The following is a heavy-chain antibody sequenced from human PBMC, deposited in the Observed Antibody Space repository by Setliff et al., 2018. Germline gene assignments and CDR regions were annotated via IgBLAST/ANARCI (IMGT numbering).Heavy chain of an antibody. D-gene: IGHD1-1*01. CDR1: GGSFSDYY. V-gene: IGHV4-30-4*08. J-gene: IGHJ4*02. CDR3: ASAEYTDYYFDY. Sequence: SETLSLTCAVYGGSFSDYYWSWIRQPPGKGLEWIGYIYYSGSTYYNPSLKSRVTISVDTSKNQFSLKLSSVTAADTAVYYCASAEYTDYYFDYWGQGTLVTVSS. CDR2: IYYSGST.